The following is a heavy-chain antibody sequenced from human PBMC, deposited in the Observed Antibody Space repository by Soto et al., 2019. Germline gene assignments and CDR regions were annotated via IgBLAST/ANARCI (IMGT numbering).Heavy chain of an antibody. CDR1: EYSFPIYW. CDR3: ARHPSSSGNSNFDF. D-gene: IGHD3-10*01. Sequence: GESLKISCQAFEYSFPIYWISWVRQMPGAGLEWMGRVDPNDSFSTYSPSFQGHVTISVDKSTNIVYLQWRSLRASDTATYYCARHPSSSGNSNFDFWGQGAPVTVSS. CDR2: VDPNDSFS. J-gene: IGHJ4*02. V-gene: IGHV5-10-1*01.